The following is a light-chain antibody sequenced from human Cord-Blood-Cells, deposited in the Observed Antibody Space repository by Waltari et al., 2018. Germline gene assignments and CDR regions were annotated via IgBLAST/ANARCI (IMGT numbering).Light chain of an antibody. CDR2: LGS. Sequence: DTVMTQSALSLPVTPGEPASISCRSSQSLLHSNGYNYLDCYLQKPGQSPQLLIYLGSNRASGVPDRFSGSGSGTDFTLKSSRVEAEDVGVYYCMQALQTPRTFGQGTKVEIK. CDR1: QSLLHSNGYNY. V-gene: IGKV2-28*01. J-gene: IGKJ1*01. CDR3: MQALQTPRT.